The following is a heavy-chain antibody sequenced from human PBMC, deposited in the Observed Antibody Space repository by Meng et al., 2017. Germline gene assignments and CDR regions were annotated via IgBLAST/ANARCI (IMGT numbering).Heavy chain of an antibody. CDR1: GFTFSSYS. CDR2: ISSSSSYI. V-gene: IGHV3-21*01. CDR3: ARAREVTTVTTPEAFDI. Sequence: GESLKISCAASGFTFSSYSMNWVRQAPGKGLEWVSSISSSSSYIYYADPVKGRFTISRDNAKNSLYLQMNSLRAEDTAVYYCARAREVTTVTTPEAFDIWGQGIMVTVSS. J-gene: IGHJ3*02. D-gene: IGHD4-17*01.